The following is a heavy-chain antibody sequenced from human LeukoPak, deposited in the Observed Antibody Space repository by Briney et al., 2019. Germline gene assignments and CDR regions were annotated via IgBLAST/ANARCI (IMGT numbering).Heavy chain of an antibody. CDR1: GFTFSRHG. CDR2: ISNDGSRK. CDR3: ARDRAWYYFDY. J-gene: IGHJ4*02. Sequence: GGSLRLSCAPSGFTFSRHGMHWVRQAPGKGLEWVAIISNDGSRKYCAHSVEGRFTISRDNSKNTLYLQMDSLRAEDTAVYYCARDRAWYYFDYWGQGTLVTVSS. V-gene: IGHV3-30*03.